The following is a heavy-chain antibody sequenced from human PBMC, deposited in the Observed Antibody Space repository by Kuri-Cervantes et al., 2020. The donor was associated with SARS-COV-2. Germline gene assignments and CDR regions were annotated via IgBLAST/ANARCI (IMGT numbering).Heavy chain of an antibody. V-gene: IGHV3-7*05. Sequence: GESLKISCAASGFTFSSYWMSWVRQAPGKGLEWVANIKQDGSEKYYVDSVKGRFTISRDNAKNSLYLQMNSLRAEDTAVYYCATIAIVVVFNNWFDPWGQGTLVTVSS. CDR1: GFTFSSYW. D-gene: IGHD2-2*01. CDR3: ATIAIVVVFNNWFDP. J-gene: IGHJ5*02. CDR2: IKQDGSEK.